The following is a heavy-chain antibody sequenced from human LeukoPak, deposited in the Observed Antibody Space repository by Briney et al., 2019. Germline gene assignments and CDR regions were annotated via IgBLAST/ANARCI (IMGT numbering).Heavy chain of an antibody. CDR3: ARVNADYGSGSYCDY. Sequence: ASVKVSCKASGYTFTSYGISWVRQAPGQGLEWMGWISAYNGNTNYAQKLQGRVTMTTDTSTSTAYMELRSLRSDDTAVYYCARVNADYGSGSYCDYWGQGTLVTVSS. CDR1: GYTFTSYG. CDR2: ISAYNGNT. J-gene: IGHJ4*02. D-gene: IGHD3-10*01. V-gene: IGHV1-18*01.